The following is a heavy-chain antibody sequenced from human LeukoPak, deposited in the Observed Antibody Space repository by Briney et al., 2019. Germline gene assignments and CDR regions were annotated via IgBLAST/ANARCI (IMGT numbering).Heavy chain of an antibody. Sequence: GGSLRLSCAASGFTFSDYYMSWIRQAPGKGLEWVSYISSSGSTIYYADSVKGRFTISRDNAKNSLYLQMNSLRAEDTAVYYCVVVLVPSAFWHFDVWGRGTLVTVSS. J-gene: IGHJ2*01. V-gene: IGHV3-11*04. CDR1: GFTFSDYY. D-gene: IGHD2-2*01. CDR3: VVVLVPSAFWHFDV. CDR2: ISSSGSTI.